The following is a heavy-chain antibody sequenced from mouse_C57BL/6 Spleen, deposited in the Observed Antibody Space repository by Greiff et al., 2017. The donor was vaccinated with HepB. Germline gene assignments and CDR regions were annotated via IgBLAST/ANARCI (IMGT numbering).Heavy chain of an antibody. J-gene: IGHJ2*01. D-gene: IGHD1-1*02. CDR2: IDPSDSYT. CDR3: ARRGSLYYFDY. V-gene: IGHV1-69*01. Sequence: QVQLQQPGAELVMPGASVKLSCKASGYTFTSYWMHWVKQRPGQGLEWIGEIDPSDSYTNYNQKFKGKSTLTVDKSSSTAYMQLSSLTSADSAVYYCARRGSLYYFDYWGQGTTLTVSS. CDR1: GYTFTSYW.